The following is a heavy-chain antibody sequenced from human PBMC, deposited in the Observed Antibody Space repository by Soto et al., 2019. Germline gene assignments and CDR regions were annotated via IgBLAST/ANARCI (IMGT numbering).Heavy chain of an antibody. J-gene: IGHJ3*01. CDR1: GFTISGKKY. CDR2: LYDLDGS. CDR3: ATWHELEHAYDV. V-gene: IGHV3-53*01. D-gene: IGHD1-1*01. Sequence: DVQLVESGGGLIQPGESLRRSCAAFGFTISGKKYVAWVRQAPGKGLEWVSALYDLDGSFYAASVKGRFTTSSDSSKTTVYLQMNDLRPDDTAVYYCATWHELEHAYDVWGQGTTVTVSS.